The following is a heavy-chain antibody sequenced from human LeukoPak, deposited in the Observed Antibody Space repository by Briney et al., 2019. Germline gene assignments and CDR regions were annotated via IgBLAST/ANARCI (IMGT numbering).Heavy chain of an antibody. CDR3: ARAWFGRVGATIYGY. CDR1: GFTFSSYA. V-gene: IGHV3-7*01. CDR2: IKQDGCEK. J-gene: IGHJ4*02. Sequence: GRSLRLSCAASGFTFSSYAMHWVRQAPGKGLEWVANIKQDGCEKYYVDSVKGRFTISRDNAKNSLYLQMNSPRAEDTAVYYCARAWFGRVGATIYGYWGQGTLVTVSS. D-gene: IGHD1-26*01.